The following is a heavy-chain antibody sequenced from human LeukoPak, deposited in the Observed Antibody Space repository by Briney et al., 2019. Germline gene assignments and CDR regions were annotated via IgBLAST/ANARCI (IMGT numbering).Heavy chain of an antibody. CDR2: INAGNGNT. V-gene: IGHV1-3*01. Sequence: EASVKVSCKASGYTFTSYAMHWVRQAPGQRLEWMGWINAGNGNTKYSQKFQGRVTTTRDTSASTAYMELSSLRSEDTAVYYCARAGYCSSITCYQEGFDPWGQGTLVTVSS. D-gene: IGHD2-2*01. J-gene: IGHJ5*02. CDR1: GYTFTSYA. CDR3: ARAGYCSSITCYQEGFDP.